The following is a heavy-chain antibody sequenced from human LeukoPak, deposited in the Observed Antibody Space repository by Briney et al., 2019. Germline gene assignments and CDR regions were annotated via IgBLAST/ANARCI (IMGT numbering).Heavy chain of an antibody. J-gene: IGHJ4*02. CDR2: INHSGST. D-gene: IGHD5-24*01. Sequence: SETLSLTCAVYGGSFSGYYWSWIRQPPGKGLEWIGEINHSGSTNYNPSLKSRVTISVDTSKNQFSLKLSSVTAADTAVYYCARLVRDGYKTFAYWGQGTLVTVSS. CDR3: ARLVRDGYKTFAY. CDR1: GGSFSGYY. V-gene: IGHV4-34*01.